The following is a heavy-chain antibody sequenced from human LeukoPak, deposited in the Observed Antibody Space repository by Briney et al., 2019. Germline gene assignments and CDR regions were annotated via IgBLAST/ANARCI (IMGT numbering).Heavy chain of an antibody. J-gene: IGHJ4*02. CDR1: GYTFTSYG. Sequence: ASVKVSCEASGYTFTSYGISWVRQAPGQGLEWMGWVSPNSGGTNYAQKFQGRVTMTRDTSINTTYLELTGLTYDDTAVYYCARDPEQLFFEYFDYWGQGTQVTVTS. CDR3: ARDPEQLFFEYFDY. CDR2: VSPNSGGT. D-gene: IGHD1-26*01. V-gene: IGHV1-2*02.